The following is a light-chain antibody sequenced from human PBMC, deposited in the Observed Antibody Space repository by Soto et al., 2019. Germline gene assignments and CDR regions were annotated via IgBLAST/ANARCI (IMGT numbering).Light chain of an antibody. J-gene: IGKJ1*01. CDR1: QSVSSSY. CDR2: GVS. V-gene: IGKV3-20*01. Sequence: EIVLTQSPGTLSLSPGERATLSCRASQSVSSSYLAWYQQKPGQAPRLLIYGVSSRATGIPDRFSGSGSGTAFTLTISRLEPEDFAVYYCQQYGSSPETFGQGTKVEIK. CDR3: QQYGSSPET.